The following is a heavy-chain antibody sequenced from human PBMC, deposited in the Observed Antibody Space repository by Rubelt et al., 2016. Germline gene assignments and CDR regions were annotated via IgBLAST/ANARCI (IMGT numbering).Heavy chain of an antibody. J-gene: IGHJ5*02. V-gene: IGHV1-18*01. CDR2: ISAYNGNT. CDR3: ARVMITFGGVIEVGWFDP. Sequence: QVQLVQSGAEVKKPGASVKVSCTASGYTFTSYGISWVRQAPGQGLEWMGWISAYNGNTHYAQKIQGRVTMTTDTSTSTAYMELRSLRSDDTDVYYWARVMITFGGVIEVGWFDPWGQGTLVTVSS. D-gene: IGHD3-16*02. CDR1: GYTFTSYG.